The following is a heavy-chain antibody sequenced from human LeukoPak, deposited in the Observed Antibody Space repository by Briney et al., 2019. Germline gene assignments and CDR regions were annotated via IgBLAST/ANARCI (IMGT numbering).Heavy chain of an antibody. CDR2: ISGSGDST. CDR1: GFTFSSYA. CDR3: AKGDYYDSSAYYPASFDY. V-gene: IGHV3-23*01. Sequence: GGSLRLSCAASGFTFSSYAMSWVRQAPGKGLEWVSAISGSGDSTYYADSVKGRFTISRDNSKNTLYLQMNSLRAEDTAVYYCAKGDYYDSSAYYPASFDYWGQGTLVTVSS. J-gene: IGHJ4*02. D-gene: IGHD3-22*01.